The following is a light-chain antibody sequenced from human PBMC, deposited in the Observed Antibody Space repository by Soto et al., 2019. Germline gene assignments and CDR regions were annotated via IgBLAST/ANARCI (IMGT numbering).Light chain of an antibody. CDR2: GSS. Sequence: ETVLTQSPGTLSLSPGERATLSCRASQSVTSSDLAWYQQKPGQAPRLLIYGSSIRATGIPDRFSGSGSETDFILSISSLETEDCAVYYCQQYGSSLFTFGQGTRLEIK. V-gene: IGKV3-20*01. J-gene: IGKJ5*01. CDR3: QQYGSSLFT. CDR1: QSVTSSD.